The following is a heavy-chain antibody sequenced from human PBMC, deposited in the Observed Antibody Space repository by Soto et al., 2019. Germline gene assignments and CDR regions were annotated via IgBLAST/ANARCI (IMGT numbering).Heavy chain of an antibody. CDR3: AGGNSEAYFDY. CDR2: IIPIFGTA. V-gene: IGHV1-69*13. J-gene: IGHJ4*02. CDR1: GGTFSSYA. Sequence: GASVKVSCKASGGTFSSYAISWVRQAPGQGLEWMGGIIPIFGTANYAQKFQGRVTITADESTSTAYMELSSLRSEDTAVYYCAGGNSEAYFDYWGQGTLVTVSS. D-gene: IGHD2-21*02.